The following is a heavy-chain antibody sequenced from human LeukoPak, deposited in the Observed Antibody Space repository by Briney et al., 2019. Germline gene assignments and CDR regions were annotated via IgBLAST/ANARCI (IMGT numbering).Heavy chain of an antibody. CDR2: ISGSGGST. D-gene: IGHD3-22*01. V-gene: IGHV3-23*01. Sequence: GGSLRLSCAASGFTFSSYAMSWVRQAPGKGLEWVSAISGSGGSTYYADSVKGRFTISRDNSKNTLYLQMNSLRAEDTAVYYCAKWEYYDSSGYWDYWGQGTLVTVSS. CDR3: AKWEYYDSSGYWDY. J-gene: IGHJ4*02. CDR1: GFTFSSYA.